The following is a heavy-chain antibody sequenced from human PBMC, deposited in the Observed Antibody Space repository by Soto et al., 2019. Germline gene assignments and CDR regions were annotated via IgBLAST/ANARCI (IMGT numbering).Heavy chain of an antibody. V-gene: IGHV4-30-4*01. Sequence: SETLSLTCTVSGGSISSGDYYWSWIRQPPGKGLEWIGYIYYSGSTYYNPSLKSRVTISVDTSKNQFSLKLSSVTAADTAVYYCARDRWFGDDAFDIWGQGTMVTVS. CDR3: ARDRWFGDDAFDI. D-gene: IGHD3-10*01. CDR1: GGSISSGDYY. CDR2: IYYSGST. J-gene: IGHJ3*02.